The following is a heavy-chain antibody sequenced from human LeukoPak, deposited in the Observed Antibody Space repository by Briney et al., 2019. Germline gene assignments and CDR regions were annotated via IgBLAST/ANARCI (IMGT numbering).Heavy chain of an antibody. Sequence: PGGSLRLSCAASGFTVSSNYMSWVRQAPGKGLEWVSAIYSGGSTYYADSVKGRFTISRDNSKNTLYLQMNSLRAEDTAVYYCARDGDSGSYYTLWYWGQGTLVTVSS. CDR1: GFTVSSNY. V-gene: IGHV3-66*01. D-gene: IGHD1-26*01. CDR3: ARDGDSGSYYTLWY. J-gene: IGHJ4*02. CDR2: IYSGGST.